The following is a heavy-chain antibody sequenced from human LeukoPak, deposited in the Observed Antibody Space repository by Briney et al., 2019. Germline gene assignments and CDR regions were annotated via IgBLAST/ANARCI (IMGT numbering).Heavy chain of an antibody. D-gene: IGHD3-10*01. CDR3: ARKSASGNYPLDY. CDR2: ISADSATT. Sequence: GGSLRLSCAASGFNFGSYSMTWVRQAPGKGLEWVSVISADSATTFYADSVKGRFTISRDNAKNTVFSQMSSLRAEDTALYYCARKSASGNYPLDYWGQGTLVTVSS. J-gene: IGHJ4*02. V-gene: IGHV3-23*01. CDR1: GFNFGSYS.